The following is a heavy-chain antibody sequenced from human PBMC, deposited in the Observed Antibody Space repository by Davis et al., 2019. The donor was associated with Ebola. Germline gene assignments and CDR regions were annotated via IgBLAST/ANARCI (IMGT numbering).Heavy chain of an antibody. CDR3: ARDLGWEHGLNWFDP. J-gene: IGHJ5*02. CDR2: IIPIFGIA. V-gene: IGHV1-69*10. D-gene: IGHD1-26*01. CDR1: GYTFTSYA. Sequence: SVKVSCKASGYTFTSYAISWVRQAPGQGLEWMGGIIPIFGIANYAQKFQGRVTITADKSTSTAYMELSSLRSEDTAVYYCARDLGWEHGLNWFDPWGQGTLVTVSS.